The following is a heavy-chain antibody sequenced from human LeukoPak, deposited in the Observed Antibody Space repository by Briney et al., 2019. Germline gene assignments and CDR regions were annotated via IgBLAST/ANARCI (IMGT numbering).Heavy chain of an antibody. CDR3: ARCLGSSCVYFQH. J-gene: IGHJ1*01. CDR1: GGSISSYY. Sequence: SETLSLTCTVSGGSISSYYWSWIRQPPGKGLEWIGYIYYSGSTNYNPSLKSRVTISVDTSKNQFSLKLSSVTAADTAVYYCARCLGSSCVYFQHWGQGTLVTVSS. D-gene: IGHD6-13*01. CDR2: IYYSGST. V-gene: IGHV4-59*08.